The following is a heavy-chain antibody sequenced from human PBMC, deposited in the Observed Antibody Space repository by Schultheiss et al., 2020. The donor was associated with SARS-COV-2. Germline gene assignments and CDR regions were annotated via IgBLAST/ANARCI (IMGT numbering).Heavy chain of an antibody. V-gene: IGHV3-64D*06. J-gene: IGHJ4*02. D-gene: IGHD3-10*01. CDR1: GFTFSSYG. CDR3: VKVRLGFDY. Sequence: GGSLRLSCSASGFTFSSYGMNWVRQAPGKGLEYVSGISKYGGSTYSADSVKGRFTISRDNSKNTLNLQMSSLRAEDTAVYYCVKVRLGFDYWGQGTLVTVSS. CDR2: ISKYGGST.